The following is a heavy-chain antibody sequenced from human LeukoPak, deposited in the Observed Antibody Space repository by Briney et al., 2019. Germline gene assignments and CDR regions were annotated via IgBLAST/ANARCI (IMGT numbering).Heavy chain of an antibody. CDR3: ARDRYDFWSGYYPVGY. V-gene: IGHV1-18*01. CDR2: MSAYNGNT. J-gene: IGHJ4*02. CDR1: VYTFTSYG. Sequence: ASVKVSCKASVYTFTSYGISWVRQAPGQGLEWMGWMSAYNGNTNYAQKLQVRVTMHTDTSTSTAYMERRSRRSDDTAFYYGARDRYDFWSGYYPVGYWGQGTLVTVSS. D-gene: IGHD3-3*01.